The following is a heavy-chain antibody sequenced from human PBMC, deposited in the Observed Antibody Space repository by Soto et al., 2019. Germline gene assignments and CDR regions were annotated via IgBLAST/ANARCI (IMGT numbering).Heavy chain of an antibody. CDR2: ISSSSSYI. CDR3: ARALHPLQTYYDILTGSALLFDY. J-gene: IGHJ4*02. Sequence: PGGSLRLSCAASGFTFSSYSMNWVRQAPGKGLEWVSSISSSSSYIYYADSVKGRFTISRDNAKNSLYLQMNSLRAEDTAVYYCARALHPLQTYYDILTGSALLFDYWGQGTLVTVSS. D-gene: IGHD3-9*01. V-gene: IGHV3-21*01. CDR1: GFTFSSYS.